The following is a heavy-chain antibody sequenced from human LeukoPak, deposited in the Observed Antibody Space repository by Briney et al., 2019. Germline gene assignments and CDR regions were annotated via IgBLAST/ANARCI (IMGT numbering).Heavy chain of an antibody. CDR2: IIPIFGTA. D-gene: IGHD3-22*01. J-gene: IGHJ4*02. CDR1: GGTFSSYA. Sequence: GASVKVSCKASGGTFSSYAISWVRQAPGQGLEWMGGIIPIFGTANYAQKFQGRATITADESTSTAYMELSSLRSEDTAVYYCARGANYYYDSSGYYSTLDYWGQGTLVTVSS. V-gene: IGHV1-69*13. CDR3: ARGANYYYDSSGYYSTLDY.